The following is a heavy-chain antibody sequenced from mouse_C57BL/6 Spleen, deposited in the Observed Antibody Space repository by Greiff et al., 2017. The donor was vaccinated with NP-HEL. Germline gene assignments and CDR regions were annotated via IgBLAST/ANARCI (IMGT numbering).Heavy chain of an antibody. CDR1: GFTFSSYA. Sequence: EVMLVESGGGLVKPGGSLKLSCAASGFTFSSYAMSWVRQTPEKRLEWVATISDGGSYTYYPDNVKGRFTISRDNAKNNLYLQMSHLKSEDTAMYYCARGYDYDGERFFDYWGQGTTLTVSS. CDR3: ARGYDYDGERFFDY. CDR2: ISDGGSYT. D-gene: IGHD2-4*01. V-gene: IGHV5-4*03. J-gene: IGHJ2*01.